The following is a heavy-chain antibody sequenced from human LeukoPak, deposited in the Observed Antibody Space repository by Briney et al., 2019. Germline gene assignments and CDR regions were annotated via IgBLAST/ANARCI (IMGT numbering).Heavy chain of an antibody. D-gene: IGHD3-10*01. CDR3: ARITMVRGGFDY. CDR2: ISYDGSNE. V-gene: IGHV3-30*04. J-gene: IGHJ4*02. Sequence: PGGSLRLSCAASGFTFSSYVMHWVRQAPGKGLEGVAIISYDGSNEYYADSVKGRFTISRDNSKNTLYLQINSLRAEDTAVYYCARITMVRGGFDYWGQGTLVTVSS. CDR1: GFTFSSYV.